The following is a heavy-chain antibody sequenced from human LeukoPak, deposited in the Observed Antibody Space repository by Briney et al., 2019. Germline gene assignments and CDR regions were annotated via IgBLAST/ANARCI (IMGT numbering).Heavy chain of an antibody. CDR1: GGSFSGYY. J-gene: IGHJ4*02. CDR2: INHSGST. V-gene: IGHV4-34*01. D-gene: IGHD3-3*01. Sequence: SETLSLTCAVYGGSFSGYYWSWIRQPPGKGLEWIGEINHSGSTNYNPSLKSRATISVDTSKNQISLKLSSVTGADTAVYYYARGTDFWSGYYGYWGQGTLVTVSS. CDR3: ARGTDFWSGYYGY.